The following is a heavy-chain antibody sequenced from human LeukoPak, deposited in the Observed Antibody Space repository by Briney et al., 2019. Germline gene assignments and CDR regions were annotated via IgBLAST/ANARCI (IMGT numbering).Heavy chain of an antibody. D-gene: IGHD3-10*01. CDR3: ARDRGNRIPNYGMDV. CDR2: INPSGGST. Sequence: ASVKVSCKASGYTFIDYYVHWVRQAPGQGLEWMGIINPSGGSTSNAQKFQGRVTMTRDTSTSTVYMELSSLRSEDTAVYYCARDRGNRIPNYGMDVWGQGTTVTVSS. J-gene: IGHJ6*02. V-gene: IGHV1-46*01. CDR1: GYTFIDYY.